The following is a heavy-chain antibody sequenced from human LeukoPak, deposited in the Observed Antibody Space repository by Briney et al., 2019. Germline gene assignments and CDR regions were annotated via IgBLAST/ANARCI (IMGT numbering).Heavy chain of an antibody. V-gene: IGHV1-18*01. CDR3: ARGLGSSWTPSWFDP. J-gene: IGHJ5*02. Sequence: ASVKVSCTTSGYIFTTHGISWVRLAPGQGLEWMGWITIYNGNTHYAQKFQGRVTLTTDTSTSTAYMELRSLGSDDTAVYYCARGLGSSWTPSWFDPWGQGTQVTVSS. CDR2: ITIYNGNT. D-gene: IGHD6-13*01. CDR1: GYIFTTHG.